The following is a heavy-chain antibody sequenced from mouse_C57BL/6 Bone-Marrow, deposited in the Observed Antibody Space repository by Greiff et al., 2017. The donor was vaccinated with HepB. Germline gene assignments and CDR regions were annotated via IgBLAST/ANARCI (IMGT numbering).Heavy chain of an antibody. Sequence: EVQLQQSGTVLARPGASVKMSCKTSGYTFTSYWMHWVKQRPGQGLEWIGAIYPGNSDTSYNQKFKGKATLTAVTSASTAYLELSSLTNEDSAVYYCTIYYDYAWFAYWGQGTLVTVSA. J-gene: IGHJ3*01. CDR2: IYPGNSDT. CDR1: GYTFTSYW. V-gene: IGHV1-5*01. D-gene: IGHD2-4*01. CDR3: TIYYDYAWFAY.